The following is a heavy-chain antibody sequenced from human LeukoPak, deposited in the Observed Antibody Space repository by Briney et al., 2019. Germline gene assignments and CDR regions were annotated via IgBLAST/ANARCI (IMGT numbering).Heavy chain of an antibody. D-gene: IGHD3-9*01. CDR3: ARNDYDILTGSAAFDI. CDR2: IYYSGST. V-gene: IGHV4-59*01. J-gene: IGHJ3*02. CDR1: GGPISSYY. Sequence: SETLSLTCTVSGGPISSYYWSWIRQPPGKGLEWIGYIYYSGSTNYNPSLKSRVTISVDTSKNQFSLKLSSVTAADTAVYYCARNDYDILTGSAAFDIWGQGTMVTVSS.